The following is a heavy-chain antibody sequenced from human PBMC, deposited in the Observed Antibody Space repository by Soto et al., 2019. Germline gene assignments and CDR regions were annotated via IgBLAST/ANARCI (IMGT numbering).Heavy chain of an antibody. Sequence: GGSLRLSCAASGFTVSSNYMSWVRQAPGKGLEWVSVIYSGGSTYYADSVKGRFTISRDNSKNTLYLQMNSLRAEDTAVYYCARGRFLEWRYGMDVWGQGTTVTVPS. CDR3: ARGRFLEWRYGMDV. D-gene: IGHD3-3*01. CDR2: IYSGGST. J-gene: IGHJ6*02. CDR1: GFTVSSNY. V-gene: IGHV3-53*01.